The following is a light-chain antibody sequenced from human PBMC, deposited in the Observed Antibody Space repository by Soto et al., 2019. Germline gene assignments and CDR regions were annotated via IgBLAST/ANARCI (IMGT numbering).Light chain of an antibody. CDR2: DAS. CDR3: QQRNSWPPYT. CDR1: QSVSSY. J-gene: IGKJ2*01. Sequence: EIVLTQSPATLSLSPGERATLSCRASQSVSSYLAWYQQKPGQAPRLLNYDASNRATGVPARFSGSGSGTDFTLTISSLEPEDFAVYYCQQRNSWPPYTFGQGTKVEIK. V-gene: IGKV3-11*01.